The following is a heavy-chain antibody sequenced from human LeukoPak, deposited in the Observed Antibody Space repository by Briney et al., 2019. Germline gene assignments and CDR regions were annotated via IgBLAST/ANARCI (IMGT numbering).Heavy chain of an antibody. J-gene: IGHJ4*02. CDR2: ISYDGSNK. Sequence: GRSLRLSCAASGFTFSSYGMHWVRQAPGKGLEWVAVISYDGSNKYYADSVKGRFTISRDNSKNTLYLQMNSLRAEDTAVYYCAKRFGTSGIDYWGQGTLVTVSS. V-gene: IGHV3-30*18. CDR3: AKRFGTSGIDY. D-gene: IGHD1-14*01. CDR1: GFTFSSYG.